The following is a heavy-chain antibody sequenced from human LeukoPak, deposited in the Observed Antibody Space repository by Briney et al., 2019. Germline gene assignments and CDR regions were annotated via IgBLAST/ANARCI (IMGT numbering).Heavy chain of an antibody. Sequence: PGGSLRLSCAASGFTFSSYWMTWVRQAPGKGLEWVANIKHDGSDKYSVDSVKGRFTISRDNAKNSLYLQMNSLRAEDTAVYYCARAYSYVSHFDYWGQGTLVTVSS. D-gene: IGHD5-18*01. CDR1: GFTFSSYW. CDR2: IKHDGSDK. J-gene: IGHJ4*02. CDR3: ARAYSYVSHFDY. V-gene: IGHV3-7*03.